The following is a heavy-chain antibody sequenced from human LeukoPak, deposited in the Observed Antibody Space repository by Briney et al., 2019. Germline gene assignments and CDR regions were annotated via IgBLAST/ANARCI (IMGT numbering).Heavy chain of an antibody. V-gene: IGHV4-4*07. Sequence: SETLSLTCTVSGGSISGYYWSWIRQPAGKGLEWIGRIYTSGSTNYNPSLKSRVTMSVDTSKNQFSLKLSSVTAADTAVYYCARDLRRFSLYGPSFDYWGQGTLVTVSS. CDR2: IYTSGST. J-gene: IGHJ4*02. CDR3: ARDLRRFSLYGPSFDY. CDR1: GGSISGYY. D-gene: IGHD3-10*01.